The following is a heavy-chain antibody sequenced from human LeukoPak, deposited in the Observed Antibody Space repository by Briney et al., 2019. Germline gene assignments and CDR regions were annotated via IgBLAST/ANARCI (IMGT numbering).Heavy chain of an antibody. V-gene: IGHV4-38-2*02. CDR1: GYSISSDYF. CDR2: IFHSGSV. D-gene: IGHD6-13*01. CDR3: ARARSGIAGFDP. Sequence: ASETLSLTCIVSGYSISSDYFWGLVRQPPGKGLEWIGSIFHSGSVYYNPSLKSRVTISVDTSKNQFSLKLSSVTAADTAVYYCARARSGIAGFDPWGQGTLVTVSS. J-gene: IGHJ5*02.